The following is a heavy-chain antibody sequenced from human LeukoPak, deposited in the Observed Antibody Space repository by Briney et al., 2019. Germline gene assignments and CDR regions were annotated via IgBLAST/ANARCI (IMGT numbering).Heavy chain of an antibody. V-gene: IGHV4-4*09. CDR2: IYTSGST. D-gene: IGHD1-26*01. Sequence: SETLSLTCTVSGGSISSYYWSWIRQPPGKGLEWIGYIYTSGSTNYNPSLKSRVTISVDTSKNQFSLKLSSVTAADTVVYYCARLGIVGATMPVYDYWGQGTLVTVSS. CDR3: ARLGIVGATMPVYDY. J-gene: IGHJ4*02. CDR1: GGSISSYY.